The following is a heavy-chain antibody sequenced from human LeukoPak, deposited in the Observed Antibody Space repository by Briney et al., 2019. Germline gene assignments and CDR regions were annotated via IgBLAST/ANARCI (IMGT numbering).Heavy chain of an antibody. J-gene: IGHJ4*02. V-gene: IGHV4-39*07. CDR3: ARDLYYGSGSYDY. CDR1: GGSISSSSYY. D-gene: IGHD3-10*01. Sequence: PSETLSLTCTVSGGSISSSSYYWGWIRQPPGKGLEWIGSIYYRGSTYYNPSLKSRVTISVDTSKNQFSLKLSSVTAADTAVYYCARDLYYGSGSYDYWGQGTLVTVSS. CDR2: IYYRGST.